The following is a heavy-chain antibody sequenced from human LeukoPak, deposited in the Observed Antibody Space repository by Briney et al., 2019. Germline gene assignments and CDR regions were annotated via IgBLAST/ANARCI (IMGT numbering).Heavy chain of an antibody. V-gene: IGHV3-9*01. CDR2: FSWNSGSI. J-gene: IGHJ4*02. CDR3: AKDTGYISSSFDY. Sequence: AGGSLRLSCAASGFAFSSSSMNWVRQAPGKGLEWVSGFSWNSGSIGYADSVKGRFTISRDNAKNSLYLQMNSLRAEDTALYYCAKDTGYISSSFDYWGQGTLVTVSS. D-gene: IGHD6-6*01. CDR1: GFAFSSSS.